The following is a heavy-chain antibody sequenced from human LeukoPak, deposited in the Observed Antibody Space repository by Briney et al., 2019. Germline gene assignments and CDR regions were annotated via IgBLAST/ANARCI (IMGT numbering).Heavy chain of an antibody. V-gene: IGHV1-46*01. CDR2: INPSGGST. D-gene: IGHD5-24*01. CDR3: AREGEMADYTGASIPPHDAFDI. Sequence: ASVKVSCKASGYTFTSYYMHWVRQPPGQGLEWMGIINPSGGSTSYAQKFQGRVNMTRDTSTSTVYMELSSLRSEDTAVYYCAREGEMADYTGASIPPHDAFDIWGQGTMVTVSS. CDR1: GYTFTSYY. J-gene: IGHJ3*02.